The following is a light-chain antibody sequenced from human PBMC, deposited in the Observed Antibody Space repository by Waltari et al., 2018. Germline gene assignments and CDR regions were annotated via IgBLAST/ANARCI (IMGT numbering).Light chain of an antibody. CDR3: QQYSTWPPWT. CDR2: GAS. CDR1: QSVNSN. Sequence: DIVTTQSPATLSVSPGERATLSCRTSQSVNSNLAWYQQKPGQAPRLLVFGASTRATGIPARFTGSGSGTEFTLTISSLQSEDFAIYYCQQYSTWPPWTFGQGPRWTSN. J-gene: IGKJ1*01. V-gene: IGKV3-15*01.